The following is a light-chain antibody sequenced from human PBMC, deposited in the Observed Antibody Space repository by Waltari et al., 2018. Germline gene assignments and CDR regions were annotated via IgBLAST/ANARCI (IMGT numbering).Light chain of an antibody. V-gene: IGLV2-23*01. Sequence: QSALTQPAPVSGSPGPSITISCPGPSHAFGSDNLVSWYQQPPGKAPKVLIYEGVKRPSGVSDRFSGSKSGNTASLTISGLQTEDEADYYCCSYAGSTPRIFGGGTKLMVL. CDR3: CSYAGSTPRI. CDR1: SHAFGSDNL. J-gene: IGLJ2*01. CDR2: EGV.